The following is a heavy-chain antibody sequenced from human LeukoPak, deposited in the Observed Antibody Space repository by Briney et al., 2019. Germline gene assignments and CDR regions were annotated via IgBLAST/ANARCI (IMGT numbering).Heavy chain of an antibody. J-gene: IGHJ3*02. CDR1: GYSFTSYR. CDR3: ARPQGVTAYDAFDI. CDR2: IDPSDSYT. D-gene: IGHD2-21*02. Sequence: GESLKISCKGSGYSFTSYRISWVRQMPGKGLEWMGRIDPSDSYTNYSPSFQGHVTISADKSISTAYLQWSSLKASDTAIYYCARPQGVTAYDAFDIWGQGTMVTVSS. V-gene: IGHV5-10-1*01.